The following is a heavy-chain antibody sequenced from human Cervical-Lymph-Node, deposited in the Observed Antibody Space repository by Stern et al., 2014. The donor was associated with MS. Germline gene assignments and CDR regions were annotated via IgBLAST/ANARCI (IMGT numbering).Heavy chain of an antibody. Sequence: QVQLVESGPGLVKPSETLSLTCSVSGGSISSYYWNWIRQPPGKGLEWIANVHYSGTTHYNPSLKSPVTIFLDTSMKKISLQLNSGTAADTAVYYCAGSGTYYPDYWGQGILVTVSS. D-gene: IGHD3-3*01. CDR2: VHYSGTT. J-gene: IGHJ4*02. V-gene: IGHV4-59*08. CDR3: AGSGTYYPDY. CDR1: GGSISSYY.